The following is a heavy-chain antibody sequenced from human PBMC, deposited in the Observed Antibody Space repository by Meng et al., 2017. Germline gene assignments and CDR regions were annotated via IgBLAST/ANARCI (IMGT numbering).Heavy chain of an antibody. CDR1: GFTFSSYW. J-gene: IGHJ6*02. Sequence: GESLKISCAASGFTFSSYWMSWVRQAPGKGLEWVANIKQDGSEKYYVDSVKGRFTISRDNAKNSLYLQMNSLRAEDTAVHYCARDPPGLLWFGEYYYYYGMDVWGQGTTVTVSS. CDR2: IKQDGSEK. D-gene: IGHD3-10*01. V-gene: IGHV3-7*01. CDR3: ARDPPGLLWFGEYYYYYGMDV.